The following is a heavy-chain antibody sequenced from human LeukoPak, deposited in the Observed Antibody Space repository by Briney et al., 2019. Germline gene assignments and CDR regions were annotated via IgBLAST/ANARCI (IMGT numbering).Heavy chain of an antibody. CDR2: IYHSGST. D-gene: IGHD3-3*01. Sequence: SETLSLTCTVSGGSISSYYWGWIRQPPGKGLEWLGDIYHSGSTYSNPSLKSRVIISVDTSKNQFSLKLSSVTAADTAVYWCARGAFGVLLSAFDIWGQGTMVTVSS. CDR1: GGSISSYY. V-gene: IGHV4-59*08. J-gene: IGHJ3*02. CDR3: ARGAFGVLLSAFDI.